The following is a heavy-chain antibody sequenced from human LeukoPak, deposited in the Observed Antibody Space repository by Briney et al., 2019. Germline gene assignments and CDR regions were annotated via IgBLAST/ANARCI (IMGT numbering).Heavy chain of an antibody. Sequence: ASVKVSCKASGYTFINYAMHWVRQAPGQGLEWMGWINTNTQNPTYAQGFTGRFVFSLENSVTTAYLQISSLKPEDTAVYYCARGGAYDFWSGYSTGYFDSWGQGTLVSVSS. CDR3: ARGGAYDFWSGYSTGYFDS. V-gene: IGHV7-4-1*02. CDR2: INTNTQNP. D-gene: IGHD3-3*01. J-gene: IGHJ4*02. CDR1: GYTFINYA.